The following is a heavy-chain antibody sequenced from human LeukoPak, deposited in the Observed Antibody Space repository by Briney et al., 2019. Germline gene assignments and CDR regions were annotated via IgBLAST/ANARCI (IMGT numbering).Heavy chain of an antibody. D-gene: IGHD6-19*01. J-gene: IGHJ6*02. CDR2: ISSSGSTI. CDR1: GFTFSDYY. V-gene: IGHV3-11*01. CDR3: ARDWPGRGSGWWAYYYYGMDV. Sequence: GGSLRLSCAASGFTFSDYYMSWIRQAPGKGLEWVSYISSSGSTIYYADSVKGRFTISRDNAKNSLYLQMNSLRAEDTAVYYCARDWPGRGSGWWAYYYYGMDVWGQGTTVTVSS.